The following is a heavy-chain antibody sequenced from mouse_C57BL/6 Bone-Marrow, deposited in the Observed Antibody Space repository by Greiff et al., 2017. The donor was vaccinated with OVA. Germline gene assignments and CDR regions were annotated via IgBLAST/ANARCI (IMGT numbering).Heavy chain of an antibody. Sequence: EVKLEESGGGLVKPGGSLKLSCAASGFTFSDYGMHWVRQAPEKGLEWVAYISSGGSTIYYADTVKGRFTISRDNAKNTLFLQMTSLRSEDTAMYYCATYGSLYYFDYWGQGTTLTVSS. CDR3: ATYGSLYYFDY. CDR1: GFTFSDYG. CDR2: ISSGGSTI. D-gene: IGHD1-1*01. V-gene: IGHV5-17*01. J-gene: IGHJ2*01.